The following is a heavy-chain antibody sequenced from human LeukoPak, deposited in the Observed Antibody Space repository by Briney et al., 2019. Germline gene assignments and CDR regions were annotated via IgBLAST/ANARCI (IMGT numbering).Heavy chain of an antibody. CDR1: GFSFDDYA. CDR2: ISWNSGSI. V-gene: IGHV3-9*01. CDR3: AKATSEYYFDY. J-gene: IGHJ4*02. Sequence: GRSLRLSCATSGFSFDDYAMHWVRQVPGKGLEWVSGISWNSGSIGYADSVKGRFTISRDNAKNSLYLQMNSLRAEDTALYYCAKATSEYYFDYWGQGTLVTVSS.